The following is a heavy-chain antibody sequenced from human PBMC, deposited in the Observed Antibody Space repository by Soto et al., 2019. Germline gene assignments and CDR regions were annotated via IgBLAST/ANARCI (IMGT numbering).Heavy chain of an antibody. CDR1: GGSISSGGYY. V-gene: IGHV4-31*03. CDR3: ARARSVPAATRFDY. J-gene: IGHJ4*02. CDR2: IYYSGST. Sequence: SETLSLTCTVSGGSISSGGYYWSWIRQHPGKGLEWIGYIYYSGSTYYNPSLKSRVTISVDTSKNQFSLKLSSVTAADTAVYYCARARSVPAATRFDYWGQGTLVTVSS. D-gene: IGHD2-2*01.